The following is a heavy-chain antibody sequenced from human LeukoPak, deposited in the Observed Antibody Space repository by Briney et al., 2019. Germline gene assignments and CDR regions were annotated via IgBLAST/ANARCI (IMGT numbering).Heavy chain of an antibody. D-gene: IGHD2-2*01. V-gene: IGHV3-30*18. CDR1: GFTFSSYG. CDR3: AKVMPGSVPAVSYYYYGMDL. CDR2: ISYDGSNK. J-gene: IGHJ6*02. Sequence: GRSLRLSCAASGFTFSSYGMHWVRQAPGKGLEWVAIISYDGSNKYYGDSVKGRFTISRDNSRNTLYLQMNSLRADDTAVYYCAKVMPGSVPAVSYYYYGMDLWGQGTTVTVSS.